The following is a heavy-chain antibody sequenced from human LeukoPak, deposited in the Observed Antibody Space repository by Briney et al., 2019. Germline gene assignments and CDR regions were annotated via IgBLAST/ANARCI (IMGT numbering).Heavy chain of an antibody. Sequence: GRSLRLSCAASGFTFSSYCMHWVRQAPGKGLVWVSRINSDGSSTSYADSVKGRFTISRDNAKNTLYLQMNSLRAEDTAVYYCATGQGHGMDVWGQGTTVTVSS. V-gene: IGHV3-74*01. D-gene: IGHD1-14*01. CDR3: ATGQGHGMDV. CDR2: INSDGSST. J-gene: IGHJ6*02. CDR1: GFTFSSYC.